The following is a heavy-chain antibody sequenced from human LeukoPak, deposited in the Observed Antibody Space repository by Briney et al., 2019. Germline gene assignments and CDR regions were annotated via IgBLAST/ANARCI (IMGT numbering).Heavy chain of an antibody. CDR3: ARDQYYGSGTYYNSSKGYFDY. Sequence: PGGSLRLSCAASGFTFSTYWMHWVRQAPGKGLVWVSRINTDGSSTYYADSVKGRFTISRDNAKNTLYLQMNSLRAEDTAVYYCARDQYYGSGTYYNSSKGYFDYWGQGTPVTVSS. D-gene: IGHD3-10*01. CDR2: INTDGSST. V-gene: IGHV3-74*01. CDR1: GFTFSTYW. J-gene: IGHJ4*02.